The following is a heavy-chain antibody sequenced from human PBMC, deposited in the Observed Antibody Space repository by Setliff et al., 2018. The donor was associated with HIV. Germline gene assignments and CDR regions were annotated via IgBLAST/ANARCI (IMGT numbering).Heavy chain of an antibody. J-gene: IGHJ6*03. V-gene: IGHV3-23*01. CDR1: GFTFRNYA. D-gene: IGHD2-2*01. CDR2: ISGSDGTT. CDR3: AKGTSKVKAYYYYMDV. Sequence: TGESLKISCAASGFTFRNYAMNWVRQVPGKGLEWVSGISGSDGTTYYTDSVKGRFTISRDNSKNTLFLQMKRLRAEDTAVYYCAKGTSKVKAYYYYMDVWGEGTTVTVSS.